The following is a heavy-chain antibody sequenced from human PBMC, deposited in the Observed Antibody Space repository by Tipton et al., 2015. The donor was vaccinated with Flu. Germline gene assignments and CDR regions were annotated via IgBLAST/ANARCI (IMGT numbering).Heavy chain of an antibody. Sequence: QMQLVQSGGEVKKPGASVKVSCKASGYTFTNYGISWVRQAPGQGLEWMGWVSSHNGNTNYAQNLQGRVTMTTDTSTSTVYMELRSLRSDDTAMYYCARGTDPLDFWGQGTLVTVSS. V-gene: IGHV1-18*01. J-gene: IGHJ4*02. CDR3: ARGTDPLDF. CDR2: VSSHNGNT. CDR1: GYTFTNYG.